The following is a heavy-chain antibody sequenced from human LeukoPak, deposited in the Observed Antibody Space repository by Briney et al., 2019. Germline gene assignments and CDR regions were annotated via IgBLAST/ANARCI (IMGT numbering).Heavy chain of an antibody. D-gene: IGHD2-21*02. V-gene: IGHV4-34*01. Sequence: SETLSLTCAVYGGSFSGYYWSWIRQPPGKGLEWIAEINHSGSTNYNPSLKSRVTISVDTSKNQFSPKLSSVTAADTAVYYCASVYCGGDFYPPSWGQGTLVTVSS. CDR1: GGSFSGYY. J-gene: IGHJ4*02. CDR2: INHSGST. CDR3: ASVYCGGDFYPPS.